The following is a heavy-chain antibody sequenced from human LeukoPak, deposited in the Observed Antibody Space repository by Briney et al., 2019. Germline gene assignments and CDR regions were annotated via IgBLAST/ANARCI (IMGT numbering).Heavy chain of an antibody. CDR2: IYYSGST. J-gene: IGHJ4*02. CDR3: ARLSPSYDSSGYLTYFFDS. Sequence: KTSETLSLTCTVSGGSISSYYWSWIRQPPGKGLEWIGYIYYSGSTNYNPSLKSRVTISVDTSKNQFSLKLSSVTAADTAVYYCARLSPSYDSSGYLTYFFDSWGQGTLVTVSS. CDR1: GGSISSYY. V-gene: IGHV4-59*08. D-gene: IGHD3-22*01.